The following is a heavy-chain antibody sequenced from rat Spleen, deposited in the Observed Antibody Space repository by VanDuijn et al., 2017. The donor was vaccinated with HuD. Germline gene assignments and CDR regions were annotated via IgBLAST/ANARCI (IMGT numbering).Heavy chain of an antibody. V-gene: IGHV2-1*01. J-gene: IGHJ3*01. CDR3: TRSYGGYSQHWFAY. Sequence: QVQLKESGPGLVQPSQTLSLTCPVSGFSLISYSVPWIRQPPGKGLEWMGRGQNGGSTDYNSALKSRLSISRDTSKSQVFLKMNSLQTDDTAIYFCTRSYGGYSQHWFAYWGQGTLVTVSS. CDR1: GFSLISYS. D-gene: IGHD1-11*01. CDR2: GQNGGST.